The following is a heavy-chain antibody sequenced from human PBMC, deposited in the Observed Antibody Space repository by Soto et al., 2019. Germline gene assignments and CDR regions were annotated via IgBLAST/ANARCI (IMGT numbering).Heavy chain of an antibody. CDR1: GFIFQDYA. J-gene: IGHJ5*02. V-gene: IGHV3-23*01. Sequence: EVQLFESGGGFVESGGSLRLSCAASGFIFQDYAMSWVRQAPGKGLEWVSTITSSDDITYSADSVRGRVTISRDNSANILFLLLTALSVDDTATYYCAKGDSSGSFDHSRGYSTPDHWGLGTLVTVSS. D-gene: IGHD3-3*01. CDR3: AKGDSSGSFDHSRGYSTPDH. CDR2: ITSSDDIT.